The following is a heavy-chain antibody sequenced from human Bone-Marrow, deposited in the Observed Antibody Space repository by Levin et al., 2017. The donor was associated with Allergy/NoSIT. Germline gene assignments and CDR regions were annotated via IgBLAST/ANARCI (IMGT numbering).Heavy chain of an antibody. CDR3: ARAPYYYDSSGADY. Sequence: SQTLSLTCTVSGGSISSGDYYWSWIRQPPGKGLEWIGYIYYSGSTYYNPSLKSRVTISVDTSKNQFSLKLSSVTAADTAVYYCARAPYYYDSSGADYWGQGTLVTVSS. CDR2: IYYSGST. J-gene: IGHJ4*02. CDR1: GGSISSGDYY. V-gene: IGHV4-30-4*01. D-gene: IGHD3-22*01.